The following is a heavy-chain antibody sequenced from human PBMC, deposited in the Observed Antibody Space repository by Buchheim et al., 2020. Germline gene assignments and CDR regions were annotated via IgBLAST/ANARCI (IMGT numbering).Heavy chain of an antibody. CDR3: TRYHYCSGGGCSYHGMDV. Sequence: EVQLVESGGGLVQPGGSLRLSCAASGFTFSNYMMTWVRQAPGKGLEWVANVGPDGSERNYVDSVKGRLTISRDNHKNSLFLQMNSLRAEDTALYYCTRYHYCSGGGCSYHGMDVWGQGTT. D-gene: IGHD2-15*01. CDR2: VGPDGSER. CDR1: GFTFSNYM. J-gene: IGHJ6*02. V-gene: IGHV3-7*01.